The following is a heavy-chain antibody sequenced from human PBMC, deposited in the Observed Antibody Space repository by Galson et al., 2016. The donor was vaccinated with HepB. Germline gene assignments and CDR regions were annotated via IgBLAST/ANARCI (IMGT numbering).Heavy chain of an antibody. CDR1: GFTFTNYG. V-gene: IGHV3-30*18. CDR2: ISFDGNHE. D-gene: IGHD6-25*01. CDR3: AKAPAAAREGVYWYFDL. J-gene: IGHJ2*01. Sequence: SLRLSCAASGFTFTNYGMHWVRQAPGKGLDWVAVISFDGNHEYYADSVKGLFPISRDNSKNTLYLQLDSLRTEDTAVYFCAKAPAAAREGVYWYFDLWGRGTLVTVSS.